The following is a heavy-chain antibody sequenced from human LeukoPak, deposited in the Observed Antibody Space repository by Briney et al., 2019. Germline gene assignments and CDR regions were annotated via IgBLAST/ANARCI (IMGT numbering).Heavy chain of an antibody. V-gene: IGHV4-30-2*01. Sequence: SETLSLTCTVSGGSISSGGYYWSWIRQPPGKGLEWIGYIYHSGSTYYNPSLKSRVTISVDRSKNQFSLKLRSVTAADTAVYYCARGHPVQLVSLLFDYWGQGTLVTVSS. D-gene: IGHD6-6*01. CDR2: IYHSGST. J-gene: IGHJ4*02. CDR3: ARGHPVQLVSLLFDY. CDR1: GGSISSGGYY.